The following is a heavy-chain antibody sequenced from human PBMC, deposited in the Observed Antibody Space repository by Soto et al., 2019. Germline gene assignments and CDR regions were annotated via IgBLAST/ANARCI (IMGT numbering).Heavy chain of an antibody. CDR3: ARDYSSSWYRWFNP. D-gene: IGHD6-13*01. CDR1: GYTFTTYG. J-gene: IGHJ5*02. V-gene: IGHV1-18*01. CDR2: ISAYNGNT. Sequence: ASVKVSCKASGYTFTTYGISWVRQAPGQGLEWMGWISAYNGNTNYAQKVQGRVTMTTDTSTSTAYMELRSLRSDDTAVYYCARDYSSSWYRWFNPWSQGTLVTVSS.